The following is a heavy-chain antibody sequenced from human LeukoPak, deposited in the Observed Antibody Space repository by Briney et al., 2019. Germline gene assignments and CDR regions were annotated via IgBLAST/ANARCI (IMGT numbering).Heavy chain of an antibody. D-gene: IGHD3-10*01. J-gene: IGHJ6*04. CDR3: ARGWGSGSAIYYYYGMDV. CDR1: GGSFSGYY. CDR2: INHSGST. Sequence: SETLSLTCAVCGGSFSGYYWSWVRQPPGKGLEWIGEINHSGSTNYNPSLRSRVTISVDTSKNQFSLKLNSVTAADTAVYYCARGWGSGSAIYYYYGMDVWGKGTTVTVSS. V-gene: IGHV4-34*01.